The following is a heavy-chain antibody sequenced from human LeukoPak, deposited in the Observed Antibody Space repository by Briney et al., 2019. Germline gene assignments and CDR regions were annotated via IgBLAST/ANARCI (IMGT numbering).Heavy chain of an antibody. Sequence: SETLSLTCTVSGGSISSYYWSWIRQPPGKGLEWIGYIYYSGSTNYNPSHKSRVTISVDTSKNQFSLKLSSVTAADTAVYYCARVPTVTFFDYWGQGTLVTVSS. D-gene: IGHD4-17*01. V-gene: IGHV4-59*08. CDR2: IYYSGST. J-gene: IGHJ4*02. CDR1: GGSISSYY. CDR3: ARVPTVTFFDY.